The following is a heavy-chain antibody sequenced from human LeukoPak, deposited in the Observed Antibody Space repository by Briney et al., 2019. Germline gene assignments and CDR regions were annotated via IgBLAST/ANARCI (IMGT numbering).Heavy chain of an antibody. D-gene: IGHD3-3*01. Sequence: GGSLRLSCAASGFTVSSNYMNWVRQAPGKGLEWVSVIYRGGSTYYADSVKGRFTISRDNSKNTLYLQMNSLRAEDTAVYYCAKARPYYDFWSGYYPKILDYWGQGTLVTVSS. CDR2: IYRGGST. CDR1: GFTVSSNY. CDR3: AKARPYYDFWSGYYPKILDY. J-gene: IGHJ4*02. V-gene: IGHV3-53*01.